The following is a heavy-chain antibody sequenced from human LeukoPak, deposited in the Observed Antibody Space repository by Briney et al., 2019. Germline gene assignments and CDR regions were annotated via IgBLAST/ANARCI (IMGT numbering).Heavy chain of an antibody. V-gene: IGHV1-18*01. CDR3: AKGRATGAIVGNAFDI. CDR2: INTDNGNK. D-gene: IGHD3-10*01. J-gene: IGHJ3*02. Sequence: ASVKVSCKASGYTFSSYGIIWLRQAPGQGLEWMGWINTDNGNKHYAQKLQGRVTMTTDTFTTTAYMELRSLRSDDTAIYYCAKGRATGAIVGNAFDIWGQGTMVTVSS. CDR1: GYTFSSYG.